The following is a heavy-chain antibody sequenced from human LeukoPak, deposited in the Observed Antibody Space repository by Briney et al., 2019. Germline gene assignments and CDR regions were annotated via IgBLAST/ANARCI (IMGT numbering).Heavy chain of an antibody. D-gene: IGHD1-26*01. CDR2: ISYDGSNK. CDR3: ARGNAHIVGAADAFDI. J-gene: IGHJ3*02. CDR1: GFTFSSYE. Sequence: PGRSLRLSCAVSGFTFSSYEMHWVRQAPGKGLEWVAVISYDGSNKYYADSVKGRFTISRDNSKNTLYLQMNSLRGDDTAVYYCARGNAHIVGAADAFDIWGQGTVVTVSS. V-gene: IGHV3-30*04.